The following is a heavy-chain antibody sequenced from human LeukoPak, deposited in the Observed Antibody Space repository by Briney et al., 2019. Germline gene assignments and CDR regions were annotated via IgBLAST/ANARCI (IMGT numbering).Heavy chain of an antibody. CDR2: IYHSGST. CDR3: AREVGGYALDC. D-gene: IGHD5-12*01. CDR1: GGSISSGGYS. V-gene: IGHV4-30-2*01. J-gene: IGHJ4*02. Sequence: SETPSLTCAVSGGSISSGGYSWSWIRQPPGKGLEWIGYIYHSGSTYYNPSLKSRVTISVDRSKNQFSLKLSSVTAADTAVYYCAREVGGYALDCWGQGTLVTVSS.